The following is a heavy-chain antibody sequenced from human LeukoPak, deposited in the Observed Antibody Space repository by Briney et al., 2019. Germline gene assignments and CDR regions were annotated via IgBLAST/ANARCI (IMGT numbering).Heavy chain of an antibody. Sequence: ASVRVSCKVSGYTFTSYGISWVRQVPGQGLEWMGWITVYNGNTNYTQRLQGRVTMTTDTSTSTAYMELRSLRSDDTAVYYCARDWHCSGGSCYSDYWGQGTLVTVSS. CDR3: ARDWHCSGGSCYSDY. D-gene: IGHD2-15*01. CDR2: ITVYNGNT. V-gene: IGHV1-18*01. J-gene: IGHJ4*02. CDR1: GYTFTSYG.